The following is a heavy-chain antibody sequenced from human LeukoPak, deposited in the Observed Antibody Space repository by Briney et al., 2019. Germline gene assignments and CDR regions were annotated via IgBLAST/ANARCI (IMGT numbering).Heavy chain of an antibody. CDR1: GGSISSGDYY. D-gene: IGHD4-23*01. V-gene: IGHV4-30-2*01. J-gene: IGHJ4*02. Sequence: SETLSLTCTVSGGSISSGDYYWSWIRQPPGKGLEWIGYIYHSGSTYYNPSLKSRVTISVDRSKNQFSLKLSSVTAADTAVYYCARDRRGNSDGVFDYWGQGTLVTVSS. CDR3: ARDRRGNSDGVFDY. CDR2: IYHSGST.